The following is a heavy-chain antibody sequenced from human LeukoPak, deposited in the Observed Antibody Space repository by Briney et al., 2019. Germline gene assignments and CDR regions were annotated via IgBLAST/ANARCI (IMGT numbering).Heavy chain of an antibody. D-gene: IGHD2-15*01. J-gene: IGHJ5*02. CDR3: ARERLVAATLVRWFDP. Sequence: PGGSLRLSCAASGFTFSSYSMNWVRQAPGKGLEWVSSISSSSSYIYYADSVKGRFTISRDNAKNSLYLQMNSLRAEDTAVYYCARERLVAATLVRWFDPWGQGTLVTVSS. CDR2: ISSSSSYI. V-gene: IGHV3-21*01. CDR1: GFTFSSYS.